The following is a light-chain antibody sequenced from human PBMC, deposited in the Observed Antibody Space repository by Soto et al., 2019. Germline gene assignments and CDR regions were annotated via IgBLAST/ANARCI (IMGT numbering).Light chain of an antibody. CDR2: EVS. V-gene: IGLV2-14*01. CDR1: SSDVGGYNY. CDR3: SSYTSSSTPWV. Sequence: QAVVTQPASVSGSPGQSITISCTGTSSDVGGYNYVSWYQQHPGKAPKLMIYEVSNRPSGVSNRFSGSKSGNTASLTISGLQAEDEADYYCSSYTSSSTPWVFGGGPKLTVL. J-gene: IGLJ3*02.